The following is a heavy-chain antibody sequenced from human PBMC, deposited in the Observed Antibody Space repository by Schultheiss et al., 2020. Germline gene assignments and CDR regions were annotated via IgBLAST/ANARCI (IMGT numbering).Heavy chain of an antibody. J-gene: IGHJ6*02. CDR2: IYYSGST. CDR3: ARAGVVVAATSGYYYYGMDV. Sequence: SETLSLTCTVSGGSISSSSYYWSWIRQPPGKGLEWIGYIYYSGSTYYNPSLKSRATIFVDSSNSQFSLKLSSVTAADTDVYYCARAGVVVAATSGYYYYGMDVWGQGTTVTVSS. D-gene: IGHD2-15*01. CDR1: GGSISSSSYY. V-gene: IGHV4-39*01.